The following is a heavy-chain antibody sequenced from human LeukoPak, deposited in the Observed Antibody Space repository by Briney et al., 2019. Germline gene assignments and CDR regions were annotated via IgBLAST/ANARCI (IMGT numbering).Heavy chain of an antibody. J-gene: IGHJ5*02. V-gene: IGHV3-48*01. CDR3: ARGVSGWYWFDP. D-gene: IGHD6-19*01. CDR2: IRSSSET. Sequence: GGSLRLSCAASGFIFSQYSMNWVRQAPGKGLEWVSHIRSSSETFYADSVKGRFTISRDNARNSLYLQMNNLRGEDTAIYYCARGVSGWYWFDPWGQGTLVTVSS. CDR1: GFIFSQYS.